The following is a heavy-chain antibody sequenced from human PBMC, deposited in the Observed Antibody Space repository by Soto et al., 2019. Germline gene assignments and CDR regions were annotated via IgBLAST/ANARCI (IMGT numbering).Heavy chain of an antibody. D-gene: IGHD2-2*03. Sequence: ASVKVSCKASGYTFTSYYMHWVRQAPGQGLDWMGIINPSGGSTSYAQKFQGRVTMTRDTSTSTVYMELSSLRSEDTAVYYCARALDIVVVPAAPLYGMDVWGQGTTVTVSS. J-gene: IGHJ6*02. CDR3: ARALDIVVVPAAPLYGMDV. CDR1: GYTFTSYY. CDR2: INPSGGST. V-gene: IGHV1-46*01.